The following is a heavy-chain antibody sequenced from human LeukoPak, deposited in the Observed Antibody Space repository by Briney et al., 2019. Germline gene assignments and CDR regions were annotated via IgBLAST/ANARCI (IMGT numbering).Heavy chain of an antibody. Sequence: SEALSLTCTVSGGSISSSSYYWGWIRQPPGKGLEWIGSIYYSGSTYYNPSLKSRVTISVDTSKNQFSLKLSSVTAADTAVYYCVRRSGYDFWSGYYTGIYFDYWGQGTLVTVSS. V-gene: IGHV4-39*07. CDR1: GGSISSSSYY. J-gene: IGHJ4*02. CDR3: VRRSGYDFWSGYYTGIYFDY. D-gene: IGHD3-3*01. CDR2: IYYSGST.